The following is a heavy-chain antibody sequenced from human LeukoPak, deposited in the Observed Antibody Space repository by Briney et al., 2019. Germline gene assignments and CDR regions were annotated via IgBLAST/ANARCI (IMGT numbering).Heavy chain of an antibody. Sequence: PSETLSLTCTVSGGSISSCCWSWFRQPPGKGLEWIGYIYYSGSTNYNPSLKSRVTISVDTSKNQFSLKLSSVTAADTAVYYCARDGHYYDSSGYAQYDAFDIWGQGTMVTVSS. CDR3: ARDGHYYDSSGYAQYDAFDI. D-gene: IGHD3-22*01. J-gene: IGHJ3*02. CDR1: GGSISSCC. CDR2: IYYSGST. V-gene: IGHV4-59*01.